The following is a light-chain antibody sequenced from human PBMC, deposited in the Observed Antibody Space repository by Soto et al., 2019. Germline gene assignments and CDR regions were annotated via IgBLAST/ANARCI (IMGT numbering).Light chain of an antibody. CDR3: SSYTSSSSVL. J-gene: IGLJ2*01. Sequence: QSALTQPASVSGSPGQSITISCTGTSSDVGGYNYVSWYQQHPGKAPKLMIYDVSNRPSGVSNRFSGSKSGNTASLTISGLQAEDEADYYCSSYTSSSSVLFGGGTNVTVL. CDR1: SSDVGGYNY. V-gene: IGLV2-14*01. CDR2: DVS.